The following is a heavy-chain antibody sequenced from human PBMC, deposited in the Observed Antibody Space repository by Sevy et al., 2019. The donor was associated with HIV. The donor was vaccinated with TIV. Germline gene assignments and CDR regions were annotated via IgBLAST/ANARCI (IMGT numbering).Heavy chain of an antibody. V-gene: IGHV3-20*04. CDR1: GFTFDDYG. J-gene: IGHJ4*02. CDR2: IIWNGGSK. Sequence: GGSLRLSCVASGFTFDDYGMSWVRQVPGKGLEWVSSIIWNGGSKTYADSVKGRFIISRDNGKNSLYLQMNSLRAEDTAFYFCAREKPCGGACYHFDYWGQGTLVTVSS. CDR3: AREKPCGGACYHFDY. D-gene: IGHD2-21*02.